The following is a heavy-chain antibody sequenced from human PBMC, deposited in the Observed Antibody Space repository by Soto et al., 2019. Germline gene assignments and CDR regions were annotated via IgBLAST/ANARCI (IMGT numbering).Heavy chain of an antibody. CDR2: INHSGST. CDR1: GGSFSGYY. D-gene: IGHD2-2*01. CDR3: ARGATGYCSSTSCYADWFDP. V-gene: IGHV4-34*01. J-gene: IGHJ5*02. Sequence: SETLSLTCAVYGGSFSGYYWSWIRQPPGKGLEWIGEINHSGSTNYNPSLKSRVTISVDTSKNQFSLKLSSVTAADTAVYYCARGATGYCSSTSCYADWFDPWGQGTLVTVSS.